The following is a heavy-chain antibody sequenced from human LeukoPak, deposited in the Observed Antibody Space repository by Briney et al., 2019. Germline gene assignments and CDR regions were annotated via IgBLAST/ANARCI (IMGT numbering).Heavy chain of an antibody. CDR3: AKEIMETTYFDS. CDR2: ISHNAAKT. J-gene: IGHJ4*02. D-gene: IGHD4-17*01. V-gene: IGHV3-23*01. Sequence: SGGSLKLSCVASGFSFGKYWMSWVRQAPGKGLQWVSAISHNAAKTYYADSVKGRFTISRDSSKNTLYLQMNSLRAEDTAVYCCAKEIMETTYFDSWGQGTLVTVSS. CDR1: GFSFGKYW.